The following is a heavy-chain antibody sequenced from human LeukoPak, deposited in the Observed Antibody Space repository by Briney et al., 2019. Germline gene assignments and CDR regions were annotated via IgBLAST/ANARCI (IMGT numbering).Heavy chain of an antibody. V-gene: IGHV3-23*01. J-gene: IGHJ4*02. CDR3: AKAASPTTRYFDY. D-gene: IGHD1-26*01. CDR1: GFTFSSYA. Sequence: GGSLRLPCAASGFTFSSYAMSWVRQAPGKGLEWVSAISGSGGSTYYADSVKGRLTISRDNSKNTLYLQMNSLRAEDTAVYYCAKAASPTTRYFDYWGQGTLVTVSS. CDR2: ISGSGGST.